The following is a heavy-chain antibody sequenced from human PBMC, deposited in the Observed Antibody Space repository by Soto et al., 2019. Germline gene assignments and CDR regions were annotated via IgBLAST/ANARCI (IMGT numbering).Heavy chain of an antibody. J-gene: IGHJ4*02. CDR2: ISAYNGNT. V-gene: IGHV1-18*04. Sequence: GASVKVSCKASGYTFTSYGISWVRQAPGQGLEWMGWISAYNGNTNYAQKLQGRVTMTTDTFTSTAYMELRSLRSDDTAVYYCARETYYYDSSGYYRPFDYWGQGTLVTVSS. D-gene: IGHD3-22*01. CDR3: ARETYYYDSSGYYRPFDY. CDR1: GYTFTSYG.